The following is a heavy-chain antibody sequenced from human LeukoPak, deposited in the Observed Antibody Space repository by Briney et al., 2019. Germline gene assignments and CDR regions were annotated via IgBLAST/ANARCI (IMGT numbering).Heavy chain of an antibody. Sequence: GGSLRLSCAASGFTFSNAWMSWVRQAPGKGLEWVGRIKSKTDGGTTDYAAPVKGRFTISRDDSKNTLYLQMNSLKTEDTAVYYCTTDRGSYFDFDYWGQGTLVTVSS. CDR2: IKSKTDGGTT. V-gene: IGHV3-15*01. D-gene: IGHD1-26*01. J-gene: IGHJ4*02. CDR1: GFTFSNAW. CDR3: TTDRGSYFDFDY.